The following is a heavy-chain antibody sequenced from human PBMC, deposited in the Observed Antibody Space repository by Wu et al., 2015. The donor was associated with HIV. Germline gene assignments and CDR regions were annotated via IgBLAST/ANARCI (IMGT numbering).Heavy chain of an antibody. Sequence: QAQLVQSGAEVKKPGASVKVSCGTSGYTFTNYYIHWVRQAPGRGLEWMAWINPSGGSTIYAEAFEGRITVTTDTSMKTVYMELESLTSRDTAMYFCARDATPITTEFDYWGQGTLITVSS. D-gene: IGHD4-11*01. CDR2: INPSGGST. J-gene: IGHJ4*02. CDR1: GYTFTNYY. CDR3: ARDATPITTEFDY. V-gene: IGHV1-2*02.